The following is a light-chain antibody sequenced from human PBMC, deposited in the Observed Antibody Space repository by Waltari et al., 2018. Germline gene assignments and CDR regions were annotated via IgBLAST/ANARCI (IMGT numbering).Light chain of an antibody. V-gene: IGKV3-20*01. CDR2: VAS. J-gene: IGKJ5*01. CDR3: QQYGSSPNT. CDR1: HSVSSSY. Sequence: IVLTQSPGTLSLSPGESATLSCRASHSVSSSYSAWYQQKPGQSPRLLIYVASSRATGIPDRFSGSGSGTDFTLTISRLEAEDVAVYYCQQYGSSPNTFGQGTRLEIK.